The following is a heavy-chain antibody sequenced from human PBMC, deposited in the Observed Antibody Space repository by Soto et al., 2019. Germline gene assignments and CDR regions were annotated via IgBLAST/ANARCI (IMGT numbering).Heavy chain of an antibody. Sequence: PSETLSLTCAVAGDSISSGYYWAWIRRPPGKGLEWIGEINHSGSTNYNPSLKSRVTISVDTSKNQFSLKLSSVTAADTAVYYCARKFDYWGQGTLVTVSS. V-gene: IGHV4-38-2*01. CDR1: GDSISSGYY. CDR2: INHSGST. CDR3: ARKFDY. J-gene: IGHJ4*02.